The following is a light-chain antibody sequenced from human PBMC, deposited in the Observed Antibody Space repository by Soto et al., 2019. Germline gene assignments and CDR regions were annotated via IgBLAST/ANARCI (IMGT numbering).Light chain of an antibody. CDR3: LSYGGSNNYV. Sequence: QSVLTQPASVSGSPGQSITISCTGTSSDVGDSYHVSWYQQYPGKAPKLVIYEVSNRPSGVPGRFSGSKSGNTASLTVSGLQADEEADYYCLSYGGSNNYVFGTGTKVTVL. CDR2: EVS. J-gene: IGLJ1*01. V-gene: IGLV2-8*01. CDR1: SSDVGDSYH.